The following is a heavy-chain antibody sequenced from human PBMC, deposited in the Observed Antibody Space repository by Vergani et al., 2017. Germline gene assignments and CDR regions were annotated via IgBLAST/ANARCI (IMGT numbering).Heavy chain of an antibody. J-gene: IGHJ5*02. D-gene: IGHD3-9*01. CDR3: TRVAXNILTGYYLNWFDP. CDR1: GFTFGDYA. V-gene: IGHV3-49*05. Sequence: EVQLVESGGGLVKPGGSLRLSCTASGFTFGDYAMSWFRQAPGKGLEWVGFIRSKAYGGTTEYAASVKGRFTISRDDSKSIAYLQMNSLKTEDTAVYYCTRVAXNILTGYYLNWFDPWGQGTLVTVSS. CDR2: IRSKAYGGTT.